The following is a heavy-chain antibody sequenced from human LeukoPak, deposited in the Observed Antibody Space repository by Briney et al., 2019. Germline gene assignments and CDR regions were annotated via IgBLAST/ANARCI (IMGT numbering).Heavy chain of an antibody. J-gene: IGHJ3*02. D-gene: IGHD3-22*01. CDR2: LYHSGST. CDR1: GYSISSGYY. CDR3: ASSDYDSSAGAFDI. Sequence: SETLSLTCAVSGYSISSGYYWGWIRQPPGKGLEWIGSLYHSGSTYYNPSLKSRVTISVDTSKNQFSLKLSSVTAADTAVYYCASSDYDSSAGAFDIWGQGTMVTVSS. V-gene: IGHV4-38-2*01.